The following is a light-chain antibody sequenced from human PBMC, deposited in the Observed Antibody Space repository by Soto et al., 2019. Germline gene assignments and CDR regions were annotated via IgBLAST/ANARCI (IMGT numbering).Light chain of an antibody. CDR1: QDISNY. Sequence: DIQMTQSPSSLSASVGDRVTITCQASQDISNYLNWYQQKPGKAPKLLIYDASNLETGVPSRFSGSGSGTDFTITISSLQPEDIATYYRQQYDNLPPFTFGPGTKVDIK. J-gene: IGKJ3*01. CDR2: DAS. V-gene: IGKV1-33*01. CDR3: QQYDNLPPFT.